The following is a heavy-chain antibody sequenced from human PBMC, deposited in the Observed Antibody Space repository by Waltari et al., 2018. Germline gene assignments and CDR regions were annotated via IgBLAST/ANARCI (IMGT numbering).Heavy chain of an antibody. Sequence: EVKLVESGGGLVQPGGSLRLSCAASGFTFSHYELNWVRQATGKGLEWVSYISRSGRTIDYADSVKGRLTMSRDDAKNSVYLQMHSLRAEDTAVYYCATSIVGSLDYWGQGNLVTVSS. CDR3: ATSIVGSLDY. V-gene: IGHV3-48*03. D-gene: IGHD1-26*01. J-gene: IGHJ4*02. CDR2: ISRSGRTI. CDR1: GFTFSHYE.